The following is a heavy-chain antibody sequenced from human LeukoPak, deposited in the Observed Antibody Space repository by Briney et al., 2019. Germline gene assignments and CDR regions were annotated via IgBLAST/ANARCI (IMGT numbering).Heavy chain of an antibody. Sequence: ASVKVSCKASGYTFTSYGITWVRQAPGQGPEWMGWISGYNGNTNYAQKFQDRVTMTTDTSTSTTYMELRGLRSDDTAIYYCARWDSKDFDCWGQGTLVTVSS. V-gene: IGHV1-18*01. CDR3: ARWDSKDFDC. J-gene: IGHJ4*02. D-gene: IGHD1-26*01. CDR1: GYTFTSYG. CDR2: ISGYNGNT.